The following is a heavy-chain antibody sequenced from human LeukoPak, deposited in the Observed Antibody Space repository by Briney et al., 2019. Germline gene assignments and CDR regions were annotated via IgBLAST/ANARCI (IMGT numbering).Heavy chain of an antibody. CDR2: ITSTSGYI. V-gene: IGHV3-21*01. Sequence: GGSLRLSCAASGFTFSLFSMNWVRQAPGKGLEWVSSITSTSGYIYYADSMKGRFTVSRDNAKNSLYLQMNSLKAEDTAVYYCARAQYYYGSGSYFRNYYYYYYMDVWGKGTTVTVSS. CDR3: ARAQYYYGSGSYFRNYYYYYYMDV. D-gene: IGHD3-10*01. J-gene: IGHJ6*03. CDR1: GFTFSLFS.